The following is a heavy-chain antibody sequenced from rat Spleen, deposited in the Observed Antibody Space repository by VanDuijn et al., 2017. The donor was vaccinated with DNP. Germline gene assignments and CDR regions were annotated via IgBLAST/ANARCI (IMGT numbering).Heavy chain of an antibody. CDR2: ILTGGGNT. CDR1: GFTFSDYG. V-gene: IGHV5S13*01. Sequence: EVQLVESGGGFVQPGRSLKLSCAGSGFTFSDYGMAWVRQAPTKGLEWVASILTGGGNTYYRDSVKGRFTITRDNAENTQYLQMDSLRSEDTATYYCATQRYYDGTYYYGFDYWGQGVMVTVSS. CDR3: ATQRYYDGTYYYGFDY. D-gene: IGHD1-12*02. J-gene: IGHJ2*01.